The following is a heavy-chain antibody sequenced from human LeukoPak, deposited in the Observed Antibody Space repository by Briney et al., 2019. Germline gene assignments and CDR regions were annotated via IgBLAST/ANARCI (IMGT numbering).Heavy chain of an antibody. Sequence: SETLSLTCTVSGGSISSYYWSWIRQPPGKGLEWIGYIYYSGSTNYNPSLKSRVTISVDTSKNQFSLKLSSVTAADTAVYYCARAEVGYSYGYLGYWGQGTLVTVSS. V-gene: IGHV4-59*01. CDR2: IYYSGST. CDR3: ARAEVGYSYGYLGY. CDR1: GGSISSYY. J-gene: IGHJ4*02. D-gene: IGHD5-18*01.